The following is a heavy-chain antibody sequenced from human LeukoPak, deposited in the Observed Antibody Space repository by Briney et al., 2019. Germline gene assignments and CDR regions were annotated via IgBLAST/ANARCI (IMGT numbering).Heavy chain of an antibody. CDR2: ISGSGGST. CDR3: AIDSAIFGVVIIPLDY. J-gene: IGHJ4*02. D-gene: IGHD3-3*01. CDR1: GFTFSSYA. Sequence: GGSLRLSCAASGFTFSSYAMSWVRQAPGKGLEWVSAISGSGGSTYYADSVKGRFTISRDNSKNTLYLQMNSLRAEDTAVYYCAIDSAIFGVVIIPLDYWGQGTLVTVSS. V-gene: IGHV3-23*01.